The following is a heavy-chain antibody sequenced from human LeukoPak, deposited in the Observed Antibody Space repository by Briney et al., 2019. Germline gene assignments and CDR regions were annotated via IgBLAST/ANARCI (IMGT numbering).Heavy chain of an antibody. CDR1: GFTFDDYA. J-gene: IGHJ4*02. CDR2: ISWNSGSK. CDR3: EKGVWGEGGFDY. Sequence: GGSLRLSCAASGFTFDDYAMHWVRQVPGKGLEWVSGISWNSGSKGYADSVKGRFTISRDNAKNSLYLQMDSLRAEDTALYYCEKGVWGEGGFDYWGQGTLVTVSS. D-gene: IGHD3-16*01. V-gene: IGHV3-9*01.